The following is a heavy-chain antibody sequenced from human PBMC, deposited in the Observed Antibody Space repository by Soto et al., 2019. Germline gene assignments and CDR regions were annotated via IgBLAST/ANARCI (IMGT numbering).Heavy chain of an antibody. D-gene: IGHD2-8*01. V-gene: IGHV3-11*06. CDR1: GFTFSEYY. CDR3: ARSGGMLYAFDI. Sequence: GGSLRLSCAASGFTFSEYYMSWVRQAPGKGLEWVSYISSSSSYTNYADSVKGRFTISRDNAKNSLDLQMNSLRAEDTAVYYCARSGGMLYAFDIWGQGTMVTVSS. J-gene: IGHJ3*02. CDR2: ISSSSSYT.